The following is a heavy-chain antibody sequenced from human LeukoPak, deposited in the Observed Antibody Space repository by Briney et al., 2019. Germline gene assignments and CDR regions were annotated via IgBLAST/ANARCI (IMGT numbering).Heavy chain of an antibody. Sequence: GGSLRLSCAASGFTFSSYSMTWVRQAPGKGLEWVSSISSSSSYIYYADSVKGRFTISRDNAKNSLYLQMNSLRAEDTAVYYCARDPTLRYFDWLTYWGQGTLVTVSS. CDR2: ISSSSSYI. CDR3: ARDPTLRYFDWLTY. J-gene: IGHJ4*02. CDR1: GFTFSSYS. D-gene: IGHD3-9*01. V-gene: IGHV3-21*01.